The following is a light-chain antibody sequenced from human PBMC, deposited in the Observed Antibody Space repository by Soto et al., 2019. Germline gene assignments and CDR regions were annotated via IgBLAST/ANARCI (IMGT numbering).Light chain of an antibody. V-gene: IGLV1-40*01. CDR2: GNS. Sequence: ELTQPPSVSVVPGQRVTISCTGSSSNIGAGYDVHWYQQLPGTAPKLLIYGNSNRPSGVPDRFSGSKSGTSASLAITGLQAEDEADYYCQSYDSSLSGSWVFGGGTKLTVL. J-gene: IGLJ3*02. CDR1: SSNIGAGYD. CDR3: QSYDSSLSGSWV.